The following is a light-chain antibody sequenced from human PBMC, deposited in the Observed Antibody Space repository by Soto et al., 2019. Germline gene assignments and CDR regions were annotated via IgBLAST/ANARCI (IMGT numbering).Light chain of an antibody. Sequence: QSALTQPASVSGSLGQSITLSCTGSGGDIGAYNYVSWYQQHPGKAPKLIIYGVTHRPSGVSSRFSASKSAYTASLTISALQAEDEADYYCSSYTSSSTYVVFGGGTKLTVL. CDR1: GGDIGAYNY. V-gene: IGLV2-14*01. J-gene: IGLJ2*01. CDR3: SSYTSSSTYVV. CDR2: GVT.